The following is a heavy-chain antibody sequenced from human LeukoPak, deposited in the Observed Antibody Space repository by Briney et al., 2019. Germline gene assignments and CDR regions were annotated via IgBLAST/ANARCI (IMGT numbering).Heavy chain of an antibody. D-gene: IGHD6-19*01. CDR3: ATFTGYSTGWYPDAFDI. CDR2: ICYTGST. Sequence: SETLSLTCNVSGASINNYYWTWIRQPPGKGLEWIGYICYTGSTNYNPSLKSRLTISVDTSKDQFSLKLKSVTAADTAVYYCATFTGYSTGWYPDAFDIWGRGTMVNVSS. J-gene: IGHJ3*02. CDR1: GASINNYY. V-gene: IGHV4-59*12.